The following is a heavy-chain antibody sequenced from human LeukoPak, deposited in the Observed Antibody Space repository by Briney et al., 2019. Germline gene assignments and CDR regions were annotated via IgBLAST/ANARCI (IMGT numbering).Heavy chain of an antibody. CDR2: IYHSGST. Sequence: SETLSLTCAVSGYSISSGYYWGWIRQPPGKGLEWIGSIYHSGSTYYNPSLKSRVTISVDTSKNQFSLKLSSVTAADTAVYYCASGSPTGGWANNYWGQGTLVTVSS. J-gene: IGHJ4*02. CDR1: GYSISSGYY. CDR3: ASGSPTGGWANNY. D-gene: IGHD4-23*01. V-gene: IGHV4-38-2*01.